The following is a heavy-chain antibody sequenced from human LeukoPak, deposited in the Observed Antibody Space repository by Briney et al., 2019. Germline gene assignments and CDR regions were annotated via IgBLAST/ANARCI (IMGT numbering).Heavy chain of an antibody. Sequence: GGSLRLSCEASGFTFSTYSMNWVRQAPGKGLEWVSYINSSGIVIYYADSVRGRFTISRDNAKNSLYLQMNSLRAEDTAVYYCARDLHRDGVNWPYFDYWGQGTLVTVSS. CDR1: GFTFSTYS. J-gene: IGHJ4*02. D-gene: IGHD5-24*01. V-gene: IGHV3-48*04. CDR2: INSSGIVI. CDR3: ARDLHRDGVNWPYFDY.